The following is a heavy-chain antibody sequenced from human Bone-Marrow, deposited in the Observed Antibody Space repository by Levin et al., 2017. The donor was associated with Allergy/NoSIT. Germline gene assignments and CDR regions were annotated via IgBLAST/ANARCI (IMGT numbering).Heavy chain of an antibody. CDR2: ITSGNTI. CDR1: GFSFSDYY. V-gene: IGHV3-11*01. D-gene: IGHD2-2*01. J-gene: IGHJ4*02. Sequence: GESLKISCAASGFSFSDYYMSWIRQAPGKGLEWVSYITSGNTIYYADSVKGRFTISRDNAKSSLYLQMNSLRAEDTAVYYCARRHCTSTSCDLIDFWGQGTRVTVSS. CDR3: ARRHCTSTSCDLIDF.